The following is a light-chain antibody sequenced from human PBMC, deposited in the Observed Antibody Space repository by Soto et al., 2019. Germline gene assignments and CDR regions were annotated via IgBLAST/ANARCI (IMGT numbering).Light chain of an antibody. CDR1: QGISNY. V-gene: IGKV1-27*01. Sequence: DIQMTQSPSSLSASVGDRVTITCRASQGISNYLAWYQQKPGKVPKLLIYAASTLQAGVPSRFSGSGSGTDFALTISSLQPEDVATYYRQKYNSAPWTFGQGTKVEIK. CDR3: QKYNSAPWT. CDR2: AAS. J-gene: IGKJ1*01.